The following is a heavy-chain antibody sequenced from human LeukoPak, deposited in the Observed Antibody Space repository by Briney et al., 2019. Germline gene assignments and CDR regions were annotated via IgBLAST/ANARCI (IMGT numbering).Heavy chain of an antibody. V-gene: IGHV4-4*09. Sequence: SETLSLTCTVSGGSISSYYWSWIRQPPGKGLEWIGYIYTSGSTNYNPSLKSRVTISVDTSKNQFSLKLSSVTAADTAVHYCARHGYNFWSGYRYWYFDLWGRGTLVTVSS. CDR1: GGSISSYY. D-gene: IGHD3-3*01. CDR2: IYTSGST. CDR3: ARHGYNFWSGYRYWYFDL. J-gene: IGHJ2*01.